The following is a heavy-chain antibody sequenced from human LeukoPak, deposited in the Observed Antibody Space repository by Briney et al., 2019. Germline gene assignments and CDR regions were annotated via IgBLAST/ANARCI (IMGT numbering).Heavy chain of an antibody. D-gene: IGHD3-10*01. CDR3: ARGHLFPRFGELPQDY. V-gene: IGHV1-8*02. CDR1: GYTFTSYD. Sequence: ASVKVSCKASGYTFTSYDINWVRQATGQGLEWMGWMNPNSGNTGYAQKFQGRVTMTRNTSISTAYMELSSLRSEDTAVYYCARGHLFPRFGELPQDYWGQGTLVTVSS. J-gene: IGHJ4*02. CDR2: MNPNSGNT.